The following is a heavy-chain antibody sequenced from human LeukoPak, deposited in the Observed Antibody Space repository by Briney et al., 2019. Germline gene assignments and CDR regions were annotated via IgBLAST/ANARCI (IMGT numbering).Heavy chain of an antibody. Sequence: GGSLRLSCAASGFTVSSNYMSWVRQAPGKGLGWVSVIYSGGTTYYADSVKGRFTISRDNSKNTLYLQMNSLRAEDTAVYYCARHGVPGSGNHYYMDVWGTGTTVTISS. CDR2: IYSGGTT. CDR1: GFTVSSNY. V-gene: IGHV3-66*04. CDR3: ARHGVPGSGNHYYMDV. J-gene: IGHJ6*03. D-gene: IGHD3-10*01.